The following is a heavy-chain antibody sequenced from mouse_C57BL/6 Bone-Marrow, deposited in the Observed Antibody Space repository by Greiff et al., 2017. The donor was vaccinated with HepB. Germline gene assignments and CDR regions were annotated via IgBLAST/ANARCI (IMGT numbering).Heavy chain of an antibody. J-gene: IGHJ2*01. Sequence: VQLQQSGPELVKPGDSVKISCKASGYSFTGYFMNWVMQSHGKSLEWIGRINPYNGDTFYNQKFKGKATLTVDKSSSTAHMELRSLTSEDSAVYYCARSLITTVVVHFDYWGQGTTLTVSS. CDR1: GYSFTGYF. CDR3: ARSLITTVVVHFDY. V-gene: IGHV1-20*01. D-gene: IGHD1-1*01. CDR2: INPYNGDT.